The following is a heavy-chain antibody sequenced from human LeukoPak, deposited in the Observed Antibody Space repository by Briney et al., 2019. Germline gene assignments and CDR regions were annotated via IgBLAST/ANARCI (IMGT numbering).Heavy chain of an antibody. CDR2: ISGSGGYT. CDR1: GFTFRSYA. V-gene: IGHV3-23*01. J-gene: IGHJ4*02. CDR3: ARAPRWEPIDY. Sequence: GGSLRLSCAASGFTFRSYAMSWVRQAPGKGLEWVSGISGSGGYTYHADSVKGRFTISRDNSKNTLYLQMNSLRAEDTAVYYCARAPRWEPIDYWGQGTLVTVSS. D-gene: IGHD1-26*01.